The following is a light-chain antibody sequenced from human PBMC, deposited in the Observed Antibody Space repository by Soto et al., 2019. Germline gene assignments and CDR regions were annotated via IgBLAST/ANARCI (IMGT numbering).Light chain of an antibody. CDR2: DDD. CDR3: ATWDSSLNVVL. J-gene: IGLJ2*01. V-gene: IGLV1-51*01. Sequence: QSVLTQPPSVSAAPGEKVTISCSGSTSNIGSHYVSWYQQFPRTAPKLLIYDDDRRPSGMPDRFSGSKSGTSANLGITGLQTGDEAEYYCATWDSSLNVVLFGGGTKVTVL. CDR1: TSNIGSHY.